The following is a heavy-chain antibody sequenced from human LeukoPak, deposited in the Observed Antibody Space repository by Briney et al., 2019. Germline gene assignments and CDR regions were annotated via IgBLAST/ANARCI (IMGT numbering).Heavy chain of an antibody. CDR1: GFTFSSYA. J-gene: IGHJ4*02. V-gene: IGHV3-23*01. CDR3: AKDHNLDYGFWSGTFDY. CDR2: ISGSGGST. D-gene: IGHD3-3*01. Sequence: PGGSLRLSCAASGFTFSSYAMSWVRQAPGKGLEWVSAISGSGGSTYYADSVKGRFTISRDNSKNTLYLQMNSLRAEDTAVYYCAKDHNLDYGFWSGTFDYWGQGTLVTVSS.